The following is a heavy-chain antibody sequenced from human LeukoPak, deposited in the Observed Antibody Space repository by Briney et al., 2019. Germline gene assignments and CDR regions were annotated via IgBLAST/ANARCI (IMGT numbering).Heavy chain of an antibody. J-gene: IGHJ4*02. CDR3: GRVTGY. V-gene: IGHV3-64D*06. Sequence: PGGPLTLSCSVSGFTFSTYVMHWPRQAPGKALEYVSAISSNGDNTHYADSVKARFTISRDNSKNTLYLQMSRLRADDTAVYYCGRVTGYWGQGTLVTASS. CDR1: GFTFSTYV. CDR2: ISSNGDNT.